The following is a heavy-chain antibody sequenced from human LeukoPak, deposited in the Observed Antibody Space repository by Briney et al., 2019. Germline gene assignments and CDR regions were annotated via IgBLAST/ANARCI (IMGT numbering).Heavy chain of an antibody. V-gene: IGHV3-30*04. D-gene: IGHD5-12*01. J-gene: IGHJ3*02. CDR2: ISYDGSNK. CDR3: AREGSDIVATEDAFDI. Sequence: PGRSLRLSCAASGFTFSSYAMHWVRQAPGKGLEWVAVISYDGSNKYYADSVKGRFTISRDNSKNTLYLQMNSLRAEDTAVYYCAREGSDIVATEDAFDIWGQGTMVTVSS. CDR1: GFTFSSYA.